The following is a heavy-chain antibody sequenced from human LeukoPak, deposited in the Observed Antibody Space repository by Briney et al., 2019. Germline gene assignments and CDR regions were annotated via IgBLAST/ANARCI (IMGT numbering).Heavy chain of an antibody. CDR1: GYSFTDYY. CDR2: INSNSGDT. CDR3: AREGTYGSGSYYTAKSYYYYYYGMDV. D-gene: IGHD3-10*01. J-gene: IGHJ6*02. V-gene: IGHV1-2*04. Sequence: ASVKVSCKASGYSFTDYYIHWVRQAPGQGLEWMGWINSNSGDTNYAQKFQGWVTMTRDTSISTAYMELSRLRSDDTAVYYCAREGTYGSGSYYTAKSYYYYYYGMDVWGQGTTVTVSS.